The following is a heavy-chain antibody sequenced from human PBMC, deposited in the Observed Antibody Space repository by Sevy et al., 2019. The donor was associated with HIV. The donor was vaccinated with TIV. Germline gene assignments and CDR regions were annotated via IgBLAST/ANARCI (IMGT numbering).Heavy chain of an antibody. V-gene: IGHV3-7*01. Sequence: GGSLRLSCAASGFTFSSYWMSWVRQAPGKGLEWVANIKQDGSEKYYVDSVRGRFTISRDNAKNSLYLEMNSLRAEDTAVYSGAADFWSGYNHFDYWGQGTLVTVSS. CDR1: GFTFSSYW. CDR2: IKQDGSEK. D-gene: IGHD3-3*01. J-gene: IGHJ4*02. CDR3: AADFWSGYNHFDY.